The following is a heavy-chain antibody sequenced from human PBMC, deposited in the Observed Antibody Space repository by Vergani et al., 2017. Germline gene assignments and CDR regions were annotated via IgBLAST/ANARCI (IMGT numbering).Heavy chain of an antibody. Sequence: QLQLQESGPGLVKPSETLSLTCTVSGGSISSSSYYWGWIRQPPGKGLEWIGSIYYSGSTYYNPSLKSRVTISVDTSKNQFSLKLSSVTAADTAVYYCARLLVDPHRAIYYYYGMDVWGQGTTVTVSS. D-gene: IGHD6-6*01. CDR3: ARLLVDPHRAIYYYYGMDV. V-gene: IGHV4-39*01. J-gene: IGHJ6*02. CDR2: IYYSGST. CDR1: GGSISSSSYY.